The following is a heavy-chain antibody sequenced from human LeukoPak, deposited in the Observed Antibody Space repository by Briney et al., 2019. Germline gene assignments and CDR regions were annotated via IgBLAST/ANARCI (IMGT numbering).Heavy chain of an antibody. CDR3: ARAVYCDSSGYFSAFDI. V-gene: IGHV4-34*01. D-gene: IGHD3-22*01. CDR1: GGSFSGYY. CDR2: INHSGST. Sequence: SETLSLTCAVYGGSFSGYYWSWIRQPPGKGLEWIGEINHSGSTNYNPSLKSRVTISVDTSKNQFSLKLSSVTAADTAGYYCARAVYCDSSGYFSAFDIWGQGTMVTVSS. J-gene: IGHJ3*02.